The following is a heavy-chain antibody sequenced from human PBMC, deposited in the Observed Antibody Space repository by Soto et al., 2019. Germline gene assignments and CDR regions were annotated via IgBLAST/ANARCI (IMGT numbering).Heavy chain of an antibody. Sequence: VGSLRLSCAASGFTFSSYAMHWVRQAPGKGLEWVSYISSSSSTIYYADSVKGRFTISRDNAKNSLYLQMNSLRDEDTAVYYCARDKDSSGWYNWFDPWGQGTLVTVSS. CDR2: ISSSSSTI. V-gene: IGHV3-48*02. CDR1: GFTFSSYA. J-gene: IGHJ5*02. D-gene: IGHD6-19*01. CDR3: ARDKDSSGWYNWFDP.